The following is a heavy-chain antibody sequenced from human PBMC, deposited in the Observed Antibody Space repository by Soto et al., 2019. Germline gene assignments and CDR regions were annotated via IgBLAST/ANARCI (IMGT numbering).Heavy chain of an antibody. CDR1: SYTFANLY. J-gene: IGHJ6*02. V-gene: IGHV1-46*01. D-gene: IGHD3-3*01. Sequence: VKVSCKASSYTFANLYIHWVRQAPGQRLEWMGMISPSGAGTTYAQSFQGRFTMTRDTSTNTVYMQLSSLTSEDTAVYYCARHFGVIRDYFYYYGMDIWGQGTSVTVSS. CDR3: ARHFGVIRDYFYYYGMDI. CDR2: ISPSGAGT.